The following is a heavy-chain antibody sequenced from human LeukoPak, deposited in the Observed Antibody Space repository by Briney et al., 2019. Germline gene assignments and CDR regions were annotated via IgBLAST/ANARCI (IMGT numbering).Heavy chain of an antibody. V-gene: IGHV3-30*04. Sequence: GGSLRLSCAASGFTFSSYAMHWVRQAPGKGLEWVAVISYDVSNKYYADSVKGRFTISRDNSKNTLYLQMSSLRAEDTAVYYCTKEYLIWFGDFDAFDIWGQGTMVTVSS. J-gene: IGHJ3*02. CDR1: GFTFSSYA. CDR2: ISYDVSNK. CDR3: TKEYLIWFGDFDAFDI. D-gene: IGHD3-10*01.